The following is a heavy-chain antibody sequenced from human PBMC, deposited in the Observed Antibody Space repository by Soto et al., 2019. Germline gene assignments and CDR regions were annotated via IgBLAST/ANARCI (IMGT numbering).Heavy chain of an antibody. Sequence: SETLSLTCTVSGGSISSSSYYWGWIRQPPGKGLEWIGSIYYSGSTYYNPSLKSRVTISVDTSKNQFSLKLSSVTAADTAVYYCAVPHGHLGELSLYRDYWGQGTLVTVSS. CDR3: AVPHGHLGELSLYRDY. CDR2: IYYSGST. D-gene: IGHD3-16*02. V-gene: IGHV4-39*01. J-gene: IGHJ4*02. CDR1: GGSISSSSYY.